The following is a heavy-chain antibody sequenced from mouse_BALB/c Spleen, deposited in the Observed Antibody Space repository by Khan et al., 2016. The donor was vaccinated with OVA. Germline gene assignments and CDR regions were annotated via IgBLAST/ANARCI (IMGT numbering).Heavy chain of an antibody. CDR2: ISTYSGST. Sequence: QVQLQQPGPELVRPGVSVKISCKGSGYTFTDYAMYWVKQSHAQSLEWIGLISTYSGSTTYNQQFKGKVTMTVDKSSSATYMALDRLTSEDSAIYYLDRPAYVGYYDYWGQGTALTVSS. J-gene: IGHJ2*01. V-gene: IGHV1S137*01. D-gene: IGHD2-3*01. CDR3: DRPAYVGYYDY. CDR1: GYTFTDYA.